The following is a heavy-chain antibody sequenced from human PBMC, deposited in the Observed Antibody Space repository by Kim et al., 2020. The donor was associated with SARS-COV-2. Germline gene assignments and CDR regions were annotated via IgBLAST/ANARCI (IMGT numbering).Heavy chain of an antibody. CDR3: ARGGSQLVLVEYFQH. Sequence: KFHGSVTITADESTSTAYMELSSLRSEDTAVYYCARGGSQLVLVEYFQHWGQGTLVTVSS. D-gene: IGHD6-6*01. J-gene: IGHJ1*01. V-gene: IGHV1-69*01.